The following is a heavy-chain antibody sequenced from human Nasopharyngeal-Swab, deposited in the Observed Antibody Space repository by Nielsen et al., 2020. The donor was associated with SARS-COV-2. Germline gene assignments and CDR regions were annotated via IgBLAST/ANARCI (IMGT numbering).Heavy chain of an antibody. Sequence: GGSLRLSCAASGFTFDDYAMHWVRQAPGKGLEWVSGISWNSGSIGYADSVKGRFTISRDNAKNSLYLQMNSLRAEDTALYYCANAAPKIVVVALFDYWGQGTLVTVSS. V-gene: IGHV3-9*01. CDR2: ISWNSGSI. D-gene: IGHD2-15*01. CDR1: GFTFDDYA. J-gene: IGHJ4*02. CDR3: ANAAPKIVVVALFDY.